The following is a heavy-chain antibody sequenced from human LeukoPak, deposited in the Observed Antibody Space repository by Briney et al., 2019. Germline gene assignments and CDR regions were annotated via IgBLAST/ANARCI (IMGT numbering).Heavy chain of an antibody. CDR2: ISYDGSNK. J-gene: IGHJ4*02. D-gene: IGHD3-22*01. CDR3: ARDDSSGYYSDY. V-gene: IGHV3-30*01. Sequence: GGSLRLPCAASGFTFSSYAMHWVRQAPGKGLEWVAVISYDGSNKYYADSVKGRFTISRDNSKNTLYLQMNSLRAEDTAVYYCARDDSSGYYSDYWGQGTLVTVSS. CDR1: GFTFSSYA.